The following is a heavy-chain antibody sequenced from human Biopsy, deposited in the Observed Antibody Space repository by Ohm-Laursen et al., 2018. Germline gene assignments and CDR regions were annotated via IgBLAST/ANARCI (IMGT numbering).Heavy chain of an antibody. D-gene: IGHD2-2*01. CDR3: ARNLGVTPGYQDY. CDR2: IREHGNEE. V-gene: IGHV3-7*01. CDR1: GTTFNRDW. Sequence: SLRLSCAASGTTFNRDWMSWVRQAPGKGLEWVAIIREHGNEEFYVDSVKGRFTISRDNAKNSLYLQMSSLRAEDTAVYYCARNLGVTPGYQDYWGQGTLVTVSS. J-gene: IGHJ4*02.